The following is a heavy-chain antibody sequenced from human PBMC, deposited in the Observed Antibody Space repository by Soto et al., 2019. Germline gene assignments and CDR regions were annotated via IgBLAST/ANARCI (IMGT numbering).Heavy chain of an antibody. J-gene: IGHJ4*02. V-gene: IGHV1-46*01. CDR3: ARVGHVVLVTAAFDF. CDR2: VNPSGGHT. CDR1: GDTFTDYY. Sequence: QVQLVQSGAEVKKPGASVKVSCKASGDTFTDYYIHWVRQAPGQGLGWMGTVNPSGGHTTYAQQYLRRMTMTSATSTSTLYMERTSLTSEDVAVYYSARVGHVVLVTAAFDFWGQRTLVTVSS. D-gene: IGHD2-21*02.